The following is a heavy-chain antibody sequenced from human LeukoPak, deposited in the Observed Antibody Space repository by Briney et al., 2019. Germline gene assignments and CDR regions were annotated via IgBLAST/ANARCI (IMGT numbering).Heavy chain of an antibody. CDR3: AREIVSACTVGFDY. D-gene: IGHD5/OR15-5a*01. J-gene: IGHJ4*02. Sequence: ASVKVSCKAPGYMFTAHFLHWVRQAPGQGLEWMGWIDPNSGGTNYARKFQGRVTMTRDTSMRTAYMALSRLTSDDTAVYYCAREIVSACTVGFDYWGQGTLVTVST. CDR1: GYMFTAHF. CDR2: IDPNSGGT. V-gene: IGHV1-2*02.